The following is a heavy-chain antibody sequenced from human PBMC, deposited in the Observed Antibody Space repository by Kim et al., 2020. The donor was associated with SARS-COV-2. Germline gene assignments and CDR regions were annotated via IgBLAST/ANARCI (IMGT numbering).Heavy chain of an antibody. CDR2: ISGNGGST. D-gene: IGHD6-19*01. CDR3: AKDSKFGSGWYFFDS. V-gene: IGHV3-23*01. J-gene: IGHJ4*02. CDR1: FTFSSFA. Sequence: FTFSSFAMSWVRLAPGKGLEWVSAISGNGGSTFYADSVKGRFTISRDNSKNTVFLQMNSLRVEDTALYYCAKDSKFGSGWYFFDSWGEGALAT.